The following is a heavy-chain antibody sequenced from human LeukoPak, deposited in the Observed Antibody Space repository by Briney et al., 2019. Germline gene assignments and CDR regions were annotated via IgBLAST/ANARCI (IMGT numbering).Heavy chain of an antibody. CDR3: ARRGGTRGANDFWSGFDY. Sequence: GESLKISCKGSGYSLTSYWIGWVRQMPGKGLEWMGIIYPGDSDTRYSPSFQGQVTISADKSISTAYLQWSSLKASDTAMYYCARRGGTRGANDFWSGFDYWSQGTLVTVSS. D-gene: IGHD3-3*01. CDR1: GYSLTSYW. V-gene: IGHV5-51*01. J-gene: IGHJ4*02. CDR2: IYPGDSDT.